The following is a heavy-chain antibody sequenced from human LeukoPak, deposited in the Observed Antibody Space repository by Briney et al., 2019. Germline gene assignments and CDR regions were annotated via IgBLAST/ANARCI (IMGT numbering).Heavy chain of an antibody. V-gene: IGHV4-39*01. CDR2: IYYSGST. CDR1: GGSISSSSYY. J-gene: IGHJ4*02. CDR3: ARRAVAGPFDY. D-gene: IGHD6-19*01. Sequence: SETLSLTCTVSGGSISSSSYYWGWIRQPPGKGLEWIGSIYYSGSTYYNPSLKSRVTISVDTSKNQLSLKLSSVTAADTAVYYCARRAVAGPFDYWGQGTLVTVSS.